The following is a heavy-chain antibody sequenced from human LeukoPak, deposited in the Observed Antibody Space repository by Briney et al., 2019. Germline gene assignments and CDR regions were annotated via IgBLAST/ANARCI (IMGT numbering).Heavy chain of an antibody. D-gene: IGHD3-10*01. CDR3: ARTLDPYGSGSFSA. CDR1: GFTFSSYS. Sequence: PGGSLRLSCAASGFTFSSYSMNWVRQAPGKGLEWVSSISSSSSYIYYADSVKGRFTTSRDNAKNSLYLQMNSLRAEDTAVYYCARTLDPYGSGSFSAWGQGTLVTVSS. V-gene: IGHV3-21*01. CDR2: ISSSSSYI. J-gene: IGHJ4*02.